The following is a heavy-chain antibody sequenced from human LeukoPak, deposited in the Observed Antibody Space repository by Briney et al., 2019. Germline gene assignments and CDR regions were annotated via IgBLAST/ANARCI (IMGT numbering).Heavy chain of an antibody. CDR3: ARAHSEPQPIDY. D-gene: IGHD1-1*01. J-gene: IGHJ4*02. CDR1: GGSISSSSYY. Sequence: PSETLSLTCTVSGGSISSSSYYWGWIRQPPGKGLEWIGSIYYSGSTYYNPSLKSRVTISVDTSKNQFSLKLSSVTAADTAVYYCARAHSEPQPIDYWGQGTLVTVSS. V-gene: IGHV4-39*01. CDR2: IYYSGST.